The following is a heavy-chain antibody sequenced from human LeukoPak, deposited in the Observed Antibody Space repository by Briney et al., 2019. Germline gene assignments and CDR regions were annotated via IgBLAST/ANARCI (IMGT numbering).Heavy chain of an antibody. J-gene: IGHJ6*03. V-gene: IGHV5-51*01. CDR1: GYSFTSYW. CDR3: ARFLTRGEGYGHYMDV. CDR2: IYPGDSDT. Sequence: RGESLKISCKGSGYSFTSYWIGWVRQMPGKGLEWMGIIYPGDSDTRYSPSFQGQVTISADKSISTAYLQWSSLKASDTAMYYCARFLTRGEGYGHYMDVWGKGTTVTVSS. D-gene: IGHD5-12*01.